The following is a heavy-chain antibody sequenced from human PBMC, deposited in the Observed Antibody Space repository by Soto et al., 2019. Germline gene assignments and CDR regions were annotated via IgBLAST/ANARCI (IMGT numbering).Heavy chain of an antibody. V-gene: IGHV3-74*01. CDR1: GFTFSSYW. Sequence: PGGSLRLSCAASGFTFSSYWMHWVRQAPGKGLVWVSRINSDGSSTSYADSVKGRFTISRDNAKNTLYLRMNSLRAEDTAVYYCARDLVGAVAGTYYYGMDVWGQGTTVTVSS. J-gene: IGHJ6*02. CDR2: INSDGSST. CDR3: ARDLVGAVAGTYYYGMDV. D-gene: IGHD6-19*01.